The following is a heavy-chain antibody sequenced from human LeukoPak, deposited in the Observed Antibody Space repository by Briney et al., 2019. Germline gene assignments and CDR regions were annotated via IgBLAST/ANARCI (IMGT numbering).Heavy chain of an antibody. CDR1: SGSISGYY. V-gene: IGHV4-59*08. Sequence: SETLSLTCTVSSGSISGYYVSCIGQPPGKGLEWIGYIYYSGSTNYNPSLKSRVTISVDTSKNQFSLKLSSVTAADTAVYYCARMVTIFGVVIGGPYYYYYMDVWGKGTTVTVSS. J-gene: IGHJ6*03. CDR3: ARMVTIFGVVIGGPYYYYYMDV. CDR2: IYYSGST. D-gene: IGHD3-3*01.